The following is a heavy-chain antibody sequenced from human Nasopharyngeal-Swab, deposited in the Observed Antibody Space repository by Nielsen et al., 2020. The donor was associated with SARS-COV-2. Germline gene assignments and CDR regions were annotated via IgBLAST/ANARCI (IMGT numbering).Heavy chain of an antibody. J-gene: IGHJ5*02. Sequence: SETLSLTCTVSGCSISSSSYYWGWIRQPPGKGLEWIGSIYYSGSTYYNPSLKSRVTISVDTSKNQFSLKLSSVTAADTAVYYCARQVRGIAAAGTWFDPWGQGTLVTVSS. D-gene: IGHD6-13*01. CDR1: GCSISSSSYY. V-gene: IGHV4-39*01. CDR3: ARQVRGIAAAGTWFDP. CDR2: IYYSGST.